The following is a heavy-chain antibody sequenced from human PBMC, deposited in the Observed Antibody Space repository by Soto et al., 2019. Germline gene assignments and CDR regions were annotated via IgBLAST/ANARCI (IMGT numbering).Heavy chain of an antibody. V-gene: IGHV4-31*03. CDR2: IYHSGGA. D-gene: IGHD4-4*01. Sequence: SETLSLTFSVSGVSVISVGHYWNWIRQFPGKGLEWIGYIYHSGGAYYNTSLKSRASMSVDTSKNEFSLRLASVTAADTAVYFCARDPAATVERHYFDXWGQGALVTVSX. CDR1: GVSVISVGHY. CDR3: ARDPAATVERHYFDX. J-gene: IGHJ4*02.